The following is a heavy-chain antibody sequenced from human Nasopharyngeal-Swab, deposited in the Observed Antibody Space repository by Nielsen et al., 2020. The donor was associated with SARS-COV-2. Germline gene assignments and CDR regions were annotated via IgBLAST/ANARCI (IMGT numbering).Heavy chain of an antibody. Sequence: RQAPGKGLEWIGYIYHSGSTYYNPSLKSRVTISVDRSKSQFSLKLSSVTAADTAVYYCASVRGYYYGMDVWGQGTTVTVSS. J-gene: IGHJ6*02. CDR2: IYHSGST. V-gene: IGHV4-30-2*01. D-gene: IGHD3-10*01. CDR3: ASVRGYYYGMDV.